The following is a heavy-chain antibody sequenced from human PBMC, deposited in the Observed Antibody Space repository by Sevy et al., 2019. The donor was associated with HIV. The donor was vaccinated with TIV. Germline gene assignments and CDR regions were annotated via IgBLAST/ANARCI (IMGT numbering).Heavy chain of an antibody. CDR1: GFTFSSYA. D-gene: IGHD3-22*01. V-gene: IGHV3-30-3*01. CDR2: ISYDGSNK. J-gene: IGHJ4*02. Sequence: GGSLRLSCAASGFTFSSYAMHWVRQAPGKGLEWVAVISYDGSNKYYADSVKGRFTISRDNSKNTLYLQMNSLRAEDTAVYYCARDVARLITMIVDGEYYFDYWGQGTLVTVSS. CDR3: ARDVARLITMIVDGEYYFDY.